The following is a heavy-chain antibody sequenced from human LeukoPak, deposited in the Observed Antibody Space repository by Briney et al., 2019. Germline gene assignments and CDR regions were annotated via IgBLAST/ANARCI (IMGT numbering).Heavy chain of an antibody. CDR3: ASFLDFWSGYYKGFDP. Sequence: SETLSLTCTVSGGSISSSSYYWGWIRQPPGKGLEWIGNIYYSGSTYYNPSLKSRITISVDTSKNQFSLKLSSVTAADTAVYYCASFLDFWSGYYKGFDPWGQGTLVTVSS. CDR1: GGSISSSSYY. D-gene: IGHD3-3*01. V-gene: IGHV4-39*01. J-gene: IGHJ5*02. CDR2: IYYSGST.